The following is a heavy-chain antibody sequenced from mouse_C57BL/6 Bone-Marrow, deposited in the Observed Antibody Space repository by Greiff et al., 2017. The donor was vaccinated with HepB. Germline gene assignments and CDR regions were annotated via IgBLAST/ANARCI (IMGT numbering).Heavy chain of an antibody. J-gene: IGHJ3*01. Sequence: QVQLQQPGAELVKPGASVKMSCKASGYTFTSYWITWVKQRPGQGLEWIGDIYPGSGSTNYNEKFKSKATLTVDTSSSTAYMQLSSLTSEDSAVYYCARCLSIPHYYGSSPAWFAYWGQGTLVTVSA. CDR3: ARCLSIPHYYGSSPAWFAY. V-gene: IGHV1-55*01. D-gene: IGHD1-1*01. CDR1: GYTFTSYW. CDR2: IYPGSGST.